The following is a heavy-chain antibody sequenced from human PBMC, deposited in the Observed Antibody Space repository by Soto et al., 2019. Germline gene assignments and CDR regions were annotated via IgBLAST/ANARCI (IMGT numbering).Heavy chain of an antibody. CDR2: ISAHNGNT. CDR1: GYGFTTYG. V-gene: IGHV1-18*01. Sequence: QVQLVQSGAEVKKPGASVKVSCKGSGYGFTTYGITWVRQAPGQGLEWMAWISAHNGNTNYAQKLQGRVTVTRDTSTGTAFIELRSLRSVGTAVYYCARGRYGDYWGQGALVSVSS. J-gene: IGHJ4*02. D-gene: IGHD1-1*01. CDR3: ARGRYGDY.